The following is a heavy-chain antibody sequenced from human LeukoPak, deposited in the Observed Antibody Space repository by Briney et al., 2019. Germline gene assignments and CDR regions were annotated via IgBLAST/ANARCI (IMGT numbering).Heavy chain of an antibody. CDR1: GYTFTGYY. Sequence: GASVKVSCKASGYTFTGYYMHWVRQAPGQGLEWMGWINPNSGGTNYARKFQGRVAMTRDTSISTAYMELSRLRSDDTAVYYCAREWLKSYYDQAHDAFDIWGQGTMVTVSS. J-gene: IGHJ3*02. CDR3: AREWLKSYYDQAHDAFDI. CDR2: INPNSGGT. D-gene: IGHD3-22*01. V-gene: IGHV1-2*02.